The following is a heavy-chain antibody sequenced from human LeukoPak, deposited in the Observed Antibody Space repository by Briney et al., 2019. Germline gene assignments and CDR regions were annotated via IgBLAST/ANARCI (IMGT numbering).Heavy chain of an antibody. CDR3: ARHWKYSSDGHWFDS. Sequence: GESLKISCKGSGYSFTSYWIAWLRQMPGNGLEWVGIIYPGDSDTRYSPSFQGQVTISADKSISTAYLQWSSLKASDTAIYYCARHWKYSSDGHWFDSWGQGTLVTVSS. D-gene: IGHD6-19*01. CDR2: IYPGDSDT. J-gene: IGHJ5*01. CDR1: GYSFTSYW. V-gene: IGHV5-51*01.